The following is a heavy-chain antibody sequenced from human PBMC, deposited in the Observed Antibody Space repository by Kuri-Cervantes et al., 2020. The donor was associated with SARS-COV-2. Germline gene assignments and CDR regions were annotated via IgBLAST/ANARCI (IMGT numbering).Heavy chain of an antibody. D-gene: IGHD2-2*02. CDR1: GGSISSSSYY. Sequence: GSLRLSCTVSGGSISSSSYYWSWIRLPPGKGLAWIGYIYYSGSTNYNPSLKSRFTISVDTSKNQFSLKLSSVTAADTAVYYCARHSGYCSSTSCYTPEYFDYWGQGTLVTVSS. CDR3: ARHSGYCSSTSCYTPEYFDY. J-gene: IGHJ4*02. V-gene: IGHV4-61*05. CDR2: IYYSGST.